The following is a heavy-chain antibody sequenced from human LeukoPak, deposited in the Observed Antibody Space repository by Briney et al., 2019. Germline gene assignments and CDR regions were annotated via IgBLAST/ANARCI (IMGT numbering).Heavy chain of an antibody. J-gene: IGHJ4*02. CDR1: GFTFSSHV. Sequence: GGSLRLSCVASGFTFSSHVMSWVRQAPGKGLEWVSGISGRGGSVYYADSVKGRFTISRDNSKNTLYLQMNSLRAEDTAVYYCAKDPIGIAARYFDYWGQGTLVTVSS. CDR3: AKDPIGIAARYFDY. V-gene: IGHV3-23*01. D-gene: IGHD6-6*01. CDR2: ISGRGGSV.